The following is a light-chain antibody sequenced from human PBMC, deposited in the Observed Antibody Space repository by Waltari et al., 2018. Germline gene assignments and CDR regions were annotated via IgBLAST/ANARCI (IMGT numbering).Light chain of an antibody. CDR3: MQGTHWPYT. CDR2: VAS. Sequence: DIQMTQSPSTLSASVGDRVTITCRASQNINKWLAWYQQKPGKAPKLLISVASTLETGVPDRFSGSGSGTDFTLKISSVEAEDVGVYYCMQGTHWPYTFGQGSK. V-gene: IGKV1-5*03. CDR1: QNINKW. J-gene: IGKJ2*01.